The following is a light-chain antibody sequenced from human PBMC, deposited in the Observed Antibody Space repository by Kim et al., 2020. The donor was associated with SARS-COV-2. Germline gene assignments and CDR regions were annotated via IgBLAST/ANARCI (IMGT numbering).Light chain of an antibody. CDR3: MQATHRMWT. Sequence: VMTQSPLSLPVTLGQPASISCRSSQSLVHSDGNTYLNWLQQRPGQSASRLIYKVSNRDSGVPDRFSGSGSGSDFTLKISRGEDDDDGVNYCMQATHRMWTFGQGTKVEIK. J-gene: IGKJ1*01. CDR1: QSLVHSDGNTY. CDR2: KVS. V-gene: IGKV2-30*02.